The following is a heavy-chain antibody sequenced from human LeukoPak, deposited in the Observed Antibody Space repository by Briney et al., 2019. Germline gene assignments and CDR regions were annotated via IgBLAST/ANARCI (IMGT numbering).Heavy chain of an antibody. CDR3: AMNYYDSSGYYPPRRNFDY. CDR1: GYTFTSYY. J-gene: IGHJ4*02. Sequence: ALVKVSCKASGYTFTSYYMHWVRQAPGQGLEWMGIINPNGGSTSYAQKFQGRVTMTRDTSTSTVYMELSSLRSEDTAVYYCAMNYYDSSGYYPPRRNFDYWGQGTLVTVSS. CDR2: INPNGGST. D-gene: IGHD3-22*01. V-gene: IGHV1-46*01.